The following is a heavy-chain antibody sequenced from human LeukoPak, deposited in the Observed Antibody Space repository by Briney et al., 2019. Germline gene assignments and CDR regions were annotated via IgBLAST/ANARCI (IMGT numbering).Heavy chain of an antibody. CDR2: MNTNTGNT. CDR3: ARGHAPSSSPDY. Sequence: ASVKVSCKASGYTFSNHDINWVRQAIGQGLEWMGWMNTNTGNTGYAQNFQGRVTITRDTSISTAYMELSSLKSEDTAVYYCARGHAPSSSPDYWGQGTVVTVSS. J-gene: IGHJ4*01. D-gene: IGHD6-13*01. CDR1: GYTFSNHD. V-gene: IGHV1-8*03.